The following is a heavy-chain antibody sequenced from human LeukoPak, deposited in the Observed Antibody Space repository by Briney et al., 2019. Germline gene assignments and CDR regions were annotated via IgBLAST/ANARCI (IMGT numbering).Heavy chain of an antibody. J-gene: IGHJ6*02. CDR3: AGVSYYYYGMDV. CDR1: GYTLTELS. Sequence: ASVKVSCKVSGYTLTELSMHWVRQAPGKGLEWMGGFDPEDGETIYAQKFQGRVTMTEDTSTDTDYMELSSLRSEDTAVYYCAGVSYYYYGMDVWGQGTTVTVSS. CDR2: FDPEDGET. V-gene: IGHV1-24*01.